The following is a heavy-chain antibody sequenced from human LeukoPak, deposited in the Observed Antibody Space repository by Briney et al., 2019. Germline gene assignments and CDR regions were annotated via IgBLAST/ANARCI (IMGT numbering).Heavy chain of an antibody. V-gene: IGHV3-33*01. CDR1: GFTFSGYG. D-gene: IGHD3-3*01. J-gene: IGHJ5*02. CDR2: IWYDGSNQ. CDR3: ARDQGGNFFNGNNWIDP. Sequence: PGRTLRLSCAASGFTFSGYGMHWVRQAPGKGLEWVAVIWYDGSNQKYADSVKGRFTVSRDNPKNTLYLQMNSLRAGDTAVYYCARDQGGNFFNGNNWIDPWGQGTLVTVSS.